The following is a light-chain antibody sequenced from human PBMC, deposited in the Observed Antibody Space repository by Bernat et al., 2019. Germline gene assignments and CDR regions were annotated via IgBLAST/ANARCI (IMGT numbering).Light chain of an antibody. Sequence: DVQLTQSPSFLSASVGDRVDITCRASQVSGTYLAWYQKKPGKAHKLLIYGASTLQTGVPSRFSGSGSGTEFTLTIASLQPEDGATYFCQQLDRFPITFGQGTQLEIK. J-gene: IGKJ5*01. CDR3: QQLDRFPIT. CDR2: GAS. CDR1: QVSGTY. V-gene: IGKV1-9*01.